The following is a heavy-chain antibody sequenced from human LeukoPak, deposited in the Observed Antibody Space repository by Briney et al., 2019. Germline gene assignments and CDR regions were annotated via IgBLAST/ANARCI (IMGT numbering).Heavy chain of an antibody. V-gene: IGHV4-59*01. Sequence: SETLSLTCTVSGGSISSYYWSWIRQPPGKGLEWIGYIYYSESTNYNPSLKSRVTISVDTSKNQFSLNLSSVTAADTAVYYCAGRYSGSLDYWGQGTLVTVSS. D-gene: IGHD1-26*01. CDR3: AGRYSGSLDY. J-gene: IGHJ4*02. CDR2: IYYSEST. CDR1: GGSISSYY.